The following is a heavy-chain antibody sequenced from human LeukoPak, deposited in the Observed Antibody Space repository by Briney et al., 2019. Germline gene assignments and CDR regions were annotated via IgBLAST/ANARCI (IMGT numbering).Heavy chain of an antibody. CDR1: GFTFNNYA. CDR2: ISGSGNST. D-gene: IGHD1-1*01. Sequence: RAGGSPRLSCAASGFTFNNYAMIWVRQAPGKGLEWVSVISGSGNSTYYADSVKGRFTISRDNSKNTLYLQMNSLRGEDTAVYHCVKDNSNWYWYFDLWGRGTLVTVSS. V-gene: IGHV3-23*01. J-gene: IGHJ2*01. CDR3: VKDNSNWYWYFDL.